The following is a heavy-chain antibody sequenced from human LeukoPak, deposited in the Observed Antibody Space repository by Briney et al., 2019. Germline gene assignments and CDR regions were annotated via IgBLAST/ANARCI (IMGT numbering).Heavy chain of an antibody. CDR1: GGSFSGYY. D-gene: IGHD4-17*01. J-gene: IGHJ6*02. V-gene: IGHV4-34*01. CDR2: INHSGST. CDR3: ARGPITTVGVFYYYYGMDV. Sequence: SETLSLTCAVYGGSFSGYYWSWIRQPPGKGLEWIGEINHSGSTNYNPSLKSRVTISVDTSKNQFSLKLSSVTAADTAVYYCARGPITTVGVFYYYYGMDVWGQGTTVTVSS.